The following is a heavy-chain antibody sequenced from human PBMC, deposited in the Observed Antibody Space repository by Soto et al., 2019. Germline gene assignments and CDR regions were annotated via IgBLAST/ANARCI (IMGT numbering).Heavy chain of an antibody. Sequence: SQTLSLTCAISGDSVSSNSAAWNWIRQSPSRGLEWLGRTYYRSKWYNDYAVSVKSRITINPDTSKNQFSLQLNSVTPEDTAVYYCARGYGSSPTNYYYYSGMDVWGQGTTVTVSS. J-gene: IGHJ6*02. V-gene: IGHV6-1*01. CDR2: TYYRSKWYN. D-gene: IGHD6-6*01. CDR3: ARGYGSSPTNYYYYSGMDV. CDR1: GDSVSSNSAA.